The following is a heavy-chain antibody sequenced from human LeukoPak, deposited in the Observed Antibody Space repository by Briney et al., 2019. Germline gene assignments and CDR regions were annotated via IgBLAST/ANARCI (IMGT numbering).Heavy chain of an antibody. CDR2: ISAYNGYT. CDR1: GYTFTSYG. V-gene: IGHV1-18*01. D-gene: IGHD3-22*01. Sequence: ASVKVSCKASGYTFTSYGISWVRQAPGQGLEWMGWISAYNGYTNYAQKLQGRVTMTTDTSTSTAYMELRSLRSDDTAVYYCARDRPYSMIVVVITGFDYWGQGTLVTVSS. J-gene: IGHJ4*02. CDR3: ARDRPYSMIVVVITGFDY.